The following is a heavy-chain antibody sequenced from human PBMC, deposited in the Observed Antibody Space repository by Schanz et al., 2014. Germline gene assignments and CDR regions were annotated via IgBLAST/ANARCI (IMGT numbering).Heavy chain of an antibody. D-gene: IGHD2-2*03. CDR1: GFSFSDYY. Sequence: QVHLLESGGGLVEPGGSLRLSCAASGFSFSDYYMSWIRQAPGKGLEWISFINTGSNYINYADSMKGRFTISRDNTKNSLFLQLNSLRADNTAVYYCARAGYCTSVSCSLFVSDYWGQGTLVTVSS. CDR3: ARAGYCTSVSCSLFVSDY. CDR2: INTGSNYI. V-gene: IGHV3-11*05. J-gene: IGHJ4*02.